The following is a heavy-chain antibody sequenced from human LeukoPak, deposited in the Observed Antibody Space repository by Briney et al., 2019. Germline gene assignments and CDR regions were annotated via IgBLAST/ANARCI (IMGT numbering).Heavy chain of an antibody. V-gene: IGHV4-34*01. D-gene: IGHD6-19*01. J-gene: IGHJ4*02. CDR3: ARRGSSGWYGPSFDY. CDR1: GGSFSGYY. Sequence: SETLSLTCAVYGGSFSGYYWSWIRQPPGKGLEWIGEINHSGSTNYNPSLKSRVTISVDTSKNQFPLKLSSVTAADTAVYYCARRGSSGWYGPSFDYWGQGTLVTVSS. CDR2: INHSGST.